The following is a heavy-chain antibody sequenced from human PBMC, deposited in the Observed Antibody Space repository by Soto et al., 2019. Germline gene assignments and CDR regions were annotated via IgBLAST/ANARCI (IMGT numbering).Heavy chain of an antibody. CDR3: ARARFLEWSPFDY. V-gene: IGHV3-33*01. Sequence: VQLVESGGGVVQPGRSLRLSCAASGFTFSSYGMHWVRQAPGKGLEWVAVIWYDGSNKYYADSVKGRFTISRDNSKNTLYLQMNSLRAEDTAVYYCARARFLEWSPFDYWGQGTLVTVSS. J-gene: IGHJ4*02. CDR1: GFTFSSYG. D-gene: IGHD3-3*01. CDR2: IWYDGSNK.